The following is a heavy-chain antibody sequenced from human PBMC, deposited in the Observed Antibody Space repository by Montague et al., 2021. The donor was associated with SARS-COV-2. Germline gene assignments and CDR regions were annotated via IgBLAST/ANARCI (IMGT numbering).Heavy chain of an antibody. Sequence: SETLSLTCTVSGGSVTSGDYYWTWIRQPPGKGLEWIGYIYNTGRTNYXXXLKSRVTISMDTSKNQFSLKVDSVSAADTAVYHCATEMPAYDVFDIWGQGTMVTVSS. J-gene: IGHJ3*02. CDR2: IYNTGRT. V-gene: IGHV4-61*08. CDR3: ATEMPAYDVFDI. CDR1: GGSVTSGDYY. D-gene: IGHD2-2*01.